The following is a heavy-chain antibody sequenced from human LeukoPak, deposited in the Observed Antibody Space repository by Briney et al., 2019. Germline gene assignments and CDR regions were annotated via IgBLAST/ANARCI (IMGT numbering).Heavy chain of an antibody. CDR3: ARHFYDTSTYYSSFDF. CDR1: RDNFAEYW. J-gene: IGHJ4*02. V-gene: IGHV5-51*01. Sequence: GESLKISCKRSRDNFAEYWIGWVRQMPGKGLEWVAFIYPGGSDRRYSPPFQGQVTVSADKSINTVYLQWGSLKASDTAMYYCARHFYDTSTYYSSFDFWGQGTLVTVSS. CDR2: IYPGGSDR. D-gene: IGHD2/OR15-2a*01.